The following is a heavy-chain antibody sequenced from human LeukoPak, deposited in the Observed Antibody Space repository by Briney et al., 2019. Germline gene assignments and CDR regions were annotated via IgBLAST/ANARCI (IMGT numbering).Heavy chain of an antibody. D-gene: IGHD6-13*01. Sequence: GGSLRLSCAASGFTFTSYGMSWVRQAPGKGLEWVSAISGSGGSTYYADSVKGRLSISRDNSKNTLYLQMNSLRAEDTAVYYCAKEGGSSSSFDYWGQGTLVTVSS. CDR1: GFTFTSYG. V-gene: IGHV3-23*01. J-gene: IGHJ4*02. CDR3: AKEGGSSSSFDY. CDR2: ISGSGGST.